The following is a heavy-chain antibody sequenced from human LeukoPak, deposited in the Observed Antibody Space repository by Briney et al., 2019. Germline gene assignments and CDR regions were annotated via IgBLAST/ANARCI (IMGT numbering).Heavy chain of an antibody. CDR2: IWYDGSNE. D-gene: IGHD3-22*01. V-gene: IGHV3-33*01. CDR1: GLMFSSHG. Sequence: GGSLRLSCAASSGLMFSSHGMHLVRQAPGKGLEWVAVIWYDGSNEYYADSVKGRFTISRDNSKNTLYLQMNSLRAEDTAVYYCARARNNYDSSGYSALDYWGQGTLVIVSS. J-gene: IGHJ4*02. CDR3: ARARNNYDSSGYSALDY.